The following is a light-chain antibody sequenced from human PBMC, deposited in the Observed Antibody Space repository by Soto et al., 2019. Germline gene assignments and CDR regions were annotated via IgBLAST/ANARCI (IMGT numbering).Light chain of an antibody. CDR1: SGDVCDYNY. Sequence: QSVLTQPASVSGSPVQSISISCTGPSGDVCDYNYVSWFQQHPGKAPKLMIYEVSNRPSGVSHRLSGSKSANTASLTISGLQAEDEVDYYCFSYKSSTILYGFGPGTKLTVL. V-gene: IGLV2-14*01. J-gene: IGLJ1*01. CDR3: FSYKSSTILYG. CDR2: EVS.